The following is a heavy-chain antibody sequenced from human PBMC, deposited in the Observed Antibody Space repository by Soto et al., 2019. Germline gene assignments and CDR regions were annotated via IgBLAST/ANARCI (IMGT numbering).Heavy chain of an antibody. V-gene: IGHV1-18*04. CDR1: GYTFTSYG. Sequence: ASVKVSCKASGYTFTSYGISWVRQAPGQGLEWMGWISSYNGNTNYAQKVQGRVTMTTDTSTSTTYMELRSLRSDDTAVYYCARGPRYCSSTSCFSGVTWFNPWGQGTLVTVSS. CDR3: ARGPRYCSSTSCFSGVTWFNP. D-gene: IGHD2-2*01. J-gene: IGHJ5*02. CDR2: ISSYNGNT.